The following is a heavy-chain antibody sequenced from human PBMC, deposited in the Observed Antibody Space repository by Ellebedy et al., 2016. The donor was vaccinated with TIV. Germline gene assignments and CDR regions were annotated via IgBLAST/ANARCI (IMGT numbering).Heavy chain of an antibody. Sequence: GESLKISXAASGFTFSNYWMHWVRQAPGKGLVWVSRIKYDGSSIDYADSVKGRFTISRDNAKNTLFLQMSSLRAEDTAVYYCARDFTTIRGVMNPFDYWGQGILVTVSS. CDR1: GFTFSNYW. D-gene: IGHD3-10*01. CDR2: IKYDGSSI. J-gene: IGHJ4*02. CDR3: ARDFTTIRGVMNPFDY. V-gene: IGHV3-74*01.